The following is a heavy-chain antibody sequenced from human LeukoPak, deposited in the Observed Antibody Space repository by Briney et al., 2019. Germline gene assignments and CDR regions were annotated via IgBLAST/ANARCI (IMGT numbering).Heavy chain of an antibody. V-gene: IGHV4-59*01. Sequence: ETLSLTCTVSGGSIGNYYWSWMRQPPGKGLEWIGYIFYGGGTKYNLSLKSRVTISVDTSKNQLSLKLSSVTAADTAVYYCARGLSGSYYDYWGQGTLVTVFS. CDR1: GGSIGNYY. CDR2: IFYGGGT. CDR3: ARGLSGSYYDY. D-gene: IGHD1-26*01. J-gene: IGHJ4*02.